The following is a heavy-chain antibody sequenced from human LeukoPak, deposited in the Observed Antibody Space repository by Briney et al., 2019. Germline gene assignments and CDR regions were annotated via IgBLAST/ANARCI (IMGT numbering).Heavy chain of an antibody. D-gene: IGHD4-17*01. Sequence: SETLSLTCTVADGSISSYNRSWIRPPPQKGLWRGGYIYYSGSTNYNHSLKSRVTISVDTSKNQFSLKLSSVTAADTAVYYCASHDPGEYYYYGMDVWGQGTTVTVSS. CDR2: IYYSGST. CDR1: DGSISSYN. CDR3: ASHDPGEYYYYGMDV. V-gene: IGHV4-59*01. J-gene: IGHJ6*02.